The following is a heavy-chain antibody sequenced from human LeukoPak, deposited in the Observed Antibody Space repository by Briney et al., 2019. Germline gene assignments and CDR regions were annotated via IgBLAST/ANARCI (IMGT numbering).Heavy chain of an antibody. V-gene: IGHV4-4*07. CDR1: DGSLSSYY. CDR3: ARLASSSWSITYNWFDP. Sequence: SETLSLTCIVSDGSLSSYYWSWIRQPAGKGLEWIGRIYTSGSTNYNPSLKSRVTISVDTSKNQFSLKLSSVTAADTAVYYCARLASSSWSITYNWFDPWGQGTLVTVSS. J-gene: IGHJ5*02. CDR2: IYTSGST. D-gene: IGHD6-13*01.